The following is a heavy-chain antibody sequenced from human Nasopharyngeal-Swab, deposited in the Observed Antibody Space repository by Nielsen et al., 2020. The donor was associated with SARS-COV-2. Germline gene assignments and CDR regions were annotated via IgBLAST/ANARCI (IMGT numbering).Heavy chain of an antibody. CDR2: IRSSNDI. CDR3: ARDRDWAFDV. J-gene: IGHJ3*01. CDR1: GFIFSDYS. Sequence: GESLKISCAASGFIFSDYSINWVRQAPGKELEWISYIRSSNDIYYADSVKGRFTISRDHAKNSLYLQMSSLRVEDTAVYYCARDRDWAFDVWGQGAVVTVSS. D-gene: IGHD2-21*01. V-gene: IGHV3-69-1*01.